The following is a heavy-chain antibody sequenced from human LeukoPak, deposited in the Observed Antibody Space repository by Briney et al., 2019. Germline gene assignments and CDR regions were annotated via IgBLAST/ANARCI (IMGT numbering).Heavy chain of an antibody. V-gene: IGHV1-69*04. J-gene: IGHJ4*02. CDR2: IIPSIEIA. Sequence: SVKVSCKAYGGAFTIHGISWVRQAPGQGLEWMGRIIPSIEIANYAQRFQGRVTITADRSTTTAYMELTSLTPEDTAVYYCARDQNYYGSGKYLGYVDSWGQGTLVTVSS. CDR1: GGAFTIHG. CDR3: ARDQNYYGSGKYLGYVDS. D-gene: IGHD3-10*01.